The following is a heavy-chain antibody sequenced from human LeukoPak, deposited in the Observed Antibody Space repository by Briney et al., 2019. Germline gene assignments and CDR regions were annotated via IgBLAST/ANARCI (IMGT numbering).Heavy chain of an antibody. CDR3: AREGGYSYALDY. J-gene: IGHJ4*02. Sequence: GGSPRLSCAASGFTFSSYAMHWVRQAPGKGLEWVAVISYDGSNKYYADSVKGRFTISRDNSKNTLYLQMNSLRAEDTAVYYCAREGGYSYALDYWGQGTLVTVSS. V-gene: IGHV3-30*04. D-gene: IGHD5-18*01. CDR1: GFTFSSYA. CDR2: ISYDGSNK.